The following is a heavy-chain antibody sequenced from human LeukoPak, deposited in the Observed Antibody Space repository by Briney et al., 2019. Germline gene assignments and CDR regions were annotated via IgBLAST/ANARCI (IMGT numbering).Heavy chain of an antibody. CDR3: AKDPYIVVVTPTFDY. CDR2: ISGSGGST. D-gene: IGHD3-22*01. V-gene: IGHV3-23*01. CDR1: GFTFSSYG. J-gene: IGHJ4*02. Sequence: PGGSLRLSCAASGFTFSSYGMSWVRQAPGKGLEWVSAISGSGGSTYYADSVKGRFTISRDNSKNTLYLQMNSLRAEDTAVYYCAKDPYIVVVTPTFDYWGQGTLVTVSS.